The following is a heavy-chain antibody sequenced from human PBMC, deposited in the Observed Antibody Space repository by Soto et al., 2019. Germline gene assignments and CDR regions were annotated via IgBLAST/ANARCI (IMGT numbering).Heavy chain of an antibody. CDR1: GFTFSSYD. CDR2: IGTAGDT. D-gene: IGHD3-3*01. V-gene: IGHV3-13*01. Sequence: PGGSLRLSCAASGFTFSSYDMHWVRQATGKGLEWVSAIGTAGDTYYPGSVKGRFTISRENAKNSLYLQMNSLRAEDTAVYYCAREVRFLEWLGMDVWGQGTTVTVSS. CDR3: AREVRFLEWLGMDV. J-gene: IGHJ6*02.